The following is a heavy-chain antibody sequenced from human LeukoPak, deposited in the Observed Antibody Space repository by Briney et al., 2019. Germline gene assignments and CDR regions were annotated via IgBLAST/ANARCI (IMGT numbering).Heavy chain of an antibody. CDR3: AKELGYCSGGSCYGVVDS. CDR1: GFGFSSSG. Sequence: PGGSLRLPGAASGFGFSSSGLTWFRQAPGEGLEWVSGISRSGGSTYHADSVKGRFTISRDNSKNTLYLQMNSLRAEDTAVYYCAKELGYCSGGSCYGVVDSWGQGTLVTVSS. CDR2: ISRSGGST. J-gene: IGHJ4*02. V-gene: IGHV3-23*01. D-gene: IGHD2-15*01.